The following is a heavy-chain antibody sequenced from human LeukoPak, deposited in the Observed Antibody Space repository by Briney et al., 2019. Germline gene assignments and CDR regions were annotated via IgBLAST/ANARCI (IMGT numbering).Heavy chain of an antibody. CDR3: AREGFGESYLDY. CDR1: GYTFTSYG. Sequence: ASVKVSCKASGYTFTSYGISWVRQAPGQGLEWMGWISAYNGNTNYAQKLQGRVTMTTDTSTSTAYMELSSLRSEDTAVYYCAREGFGESYLDYWGQGTLVTVSS. J-gene: IGHJ4*02. CDR2: ISAYNGNT. D-gene: IGHD3-10*01. V-gene: IGHV1-18*01.